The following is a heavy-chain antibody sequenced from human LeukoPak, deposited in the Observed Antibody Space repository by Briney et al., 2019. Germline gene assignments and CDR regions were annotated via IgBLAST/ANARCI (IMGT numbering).Heavy chain of an antibody. CDR2: IYSDGST. J-gene: IGHJ3*02. Sequence: GGSLRLSCTASGFSVSSNYISWVRQAPGKGLEWVSIIYSDGSTFHADSVKGRFTMSRDNSKNTLDLQMNSLRADDTAVYFCARDRHRYRGTKGDGDALDTWAKGTMV. V-gene: IGHV3-53*01. CDR1: GFSVSSNY. D-gene: IGHD1-7*01. CDR3: ARDRHRYRGTKGDGDALDT.